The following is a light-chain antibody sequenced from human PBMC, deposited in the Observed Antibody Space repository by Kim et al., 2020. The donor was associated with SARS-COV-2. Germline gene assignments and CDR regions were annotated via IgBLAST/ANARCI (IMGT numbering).Light chain of an antibody. V-gene: IGLV1-44*01. CDR2: SNS. J-gene: IGLJ2*01. CDR3: AAWDESLDGFLV. CDR1: RSNIGSNP. Sequence: VIISCSGSRSNIGSNPVNWYQHVPGTAPTLPIYSNSDRPSGVPDRFTASKSDTSAALAISGLQSEDETTYYCAAWDESLDGFLVFGGGTQLTVL.